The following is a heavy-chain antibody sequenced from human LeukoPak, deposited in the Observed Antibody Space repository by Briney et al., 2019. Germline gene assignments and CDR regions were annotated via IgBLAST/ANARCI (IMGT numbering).Heavy chain of an antibody. D-gene: IGHD3-22*01. Sequence: GGSLRLSCAASGFTFSSYAMSWVRQAPGKGLEWVSAISGSGGSTYYADSVKGRFTISRDNSKNTLYLQMNSLRAEDTAVYYCARSALYYYDSSGYLTDYWGQGTLVTVSS. CDR1: GFTFSSYA. J-gene: IGHJ4*02. CDR3: ARSALYYYDSSGYLTDY. CDR2: ISGSGGST. V-gene: IGHV3-23*01.